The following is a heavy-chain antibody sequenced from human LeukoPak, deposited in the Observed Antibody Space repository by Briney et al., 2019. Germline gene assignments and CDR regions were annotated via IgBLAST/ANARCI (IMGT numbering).Heavy chain of an antibody. CDR3: AKDIRAPYYYDSSGYSA. D-gene: IGHD3-22*01. CDR2: ISWNSGSI. CDR1: GFTFDDYA. V-gene: IGHV3-9*01. Sequence: GGSLRLSCAASGFTFDDYAMHWVRHAPGKGLEWVSGISWNSGSIGYADSVKGRFTISRDNAKNSLYLQMNSLRAEDTALYYCAKDIRAPYYYDSSGYSAWGQGTLVTVSS. J-gene: IGHJ5*02.